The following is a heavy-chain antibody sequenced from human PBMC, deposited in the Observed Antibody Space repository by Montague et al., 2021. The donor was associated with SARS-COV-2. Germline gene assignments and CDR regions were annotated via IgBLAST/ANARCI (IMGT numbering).Heavy chain of an antibody. CDR1: GFTFSNYA. CDR3: AKRDYPSPDHYPLSDH. V-gene: IGHV3-23*01. Sequence: SLRLSCAASGFTFSNYAMAWVRQAPGKGLEWVSGITSSGESTYYADSVKGRLTISRDNSKNTLFLQMSSLEAADTAIYFCAKRDYPSPDHYPLSDHWGQGTLVTVSS. J-gene: IGHJ4*02. CDR2: ITSSGEST. D-gene: IGHD4/OR15-4a*01.